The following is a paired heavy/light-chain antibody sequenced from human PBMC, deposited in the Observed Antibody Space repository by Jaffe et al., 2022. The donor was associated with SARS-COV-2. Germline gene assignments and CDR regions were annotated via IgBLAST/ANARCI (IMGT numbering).Light chain of an antibody. CDR2: WAS. CDR3: QQYYSTQYT. J-gene: IGKJ2*01. CDR1: QSILYSSKNKNY. Sequence: DIVMTQSPDSLAVSLGERATINCKSSQSILYSSKNKNYLAWYQQKPGQPPKLLIYWASTRESGVPDRFSGSGSGTDFTLTISSLQAEDVAVYYCQQYYSTQYTFGQGTKLEIK. V-gene: IGKV4-1*01.
Heavy chain of an antibody. CDR3: ARTGTSVAGIFDY. Sequence: QVQLQESGPGLVKPSETLSLTCTVSGGSVSSFSWSWIRQPPGKGLEWIGYIYYSGSTNYNPSLKSRVTISVDTSKNQFSLKLSSVTAADTAVYYCARTGTSVAGIFDYWGQGTLVTVSS. CDR2: IYYSGST. V-gene: IGHV4-59*02. CDR1: GGSVSSFS. D-gene: IGHD6-19*01. J-gene: IGHJ4*02.